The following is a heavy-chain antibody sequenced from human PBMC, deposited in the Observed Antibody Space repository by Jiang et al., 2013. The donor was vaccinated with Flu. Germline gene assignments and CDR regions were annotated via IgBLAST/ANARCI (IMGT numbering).Heavy chain of an antibody. CDR1: GFTFTSSA. CDR3: AAVRGVWCSGGSCYSGGSPFDY. J-gene: IGHJ4*02. CDR2: IVVGSGNT. D-gene: IGHD2-15*01. Sequence: GAEVKKPGTSVKVSCKASGFTFTSSAVQWVRQARGQRLEWIGWIVVGSGNTNYAQKFQERVTITRDMSTSTAYMELSSLRSEDTAVYYCAAVRGVWCSGGSCYSGGSPFDYWGQGTLVTVSS. V-gene: IGHV1-58*01.